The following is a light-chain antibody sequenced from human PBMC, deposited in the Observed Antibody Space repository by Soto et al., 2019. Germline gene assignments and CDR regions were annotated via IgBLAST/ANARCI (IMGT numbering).Light chain of an antibody. V-gene: IGKV3-15*01. CDR1: QSVRSTY. Sequence: EIMMTQSPVTLSVSPGERATLSCRASQSVRSTYLAWYQQKPGQAPRLLIFGVSNRAAGIPARFSGSGSGTEFTLTISSLQSEDFAVYYCQQYGDWPLTFGGGTNV. CDR2: GVS. J-gene: IGKJ4*01. CDR3: QQYGDWPLT.